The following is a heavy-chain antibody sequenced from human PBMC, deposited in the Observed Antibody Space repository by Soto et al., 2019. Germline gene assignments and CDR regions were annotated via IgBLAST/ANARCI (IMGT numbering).Heavy chain of an antibody. D-gene: IGHD6-19*01. V-gene: IGHV3-33*01. CDR2: IWYDGSNK. CDR1: GFTFSSHG. J-gene: IGHJ6*03. CDR3: ARDPPRGSGYYYYYYMDV. Sequence: GGSLRLSCAASGFTFSSHGMHWVRQAPGKGLEWVAVIWYDGSNKYYADSVKGRFTISRDNSKNTLYLQMNSLRAEDTAVYYCARDPPRGSGYYYYYYMDVWGKGTTVTVSS.